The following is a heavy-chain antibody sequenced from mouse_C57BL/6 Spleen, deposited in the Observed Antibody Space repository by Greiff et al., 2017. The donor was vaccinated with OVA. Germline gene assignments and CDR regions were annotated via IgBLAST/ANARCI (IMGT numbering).Heavy chain of an antibody. J-gene: IGHJ2*01. D-gene: IGHD2-4*01. V-gene: IGHV5-4*01. CDR1: GFTFSSYA. CDR2: ISDGGSYT. Sequence: EVMLVESGGGLVKPGGSLKLSCAASGFTFSSYAMSWVRQTPEKRLEWVATISDGGSYTSYPDNVKGRFTISRDNAKNNLYLQMSHLKSEDTAMYYCARDDDYALYFDYWGQGTTLTVSS. CDR3: ARDDDYALYFDY.